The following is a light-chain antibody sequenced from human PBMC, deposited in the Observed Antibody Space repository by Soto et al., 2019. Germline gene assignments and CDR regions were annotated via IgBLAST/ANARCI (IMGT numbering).Light chain of an antibody. CDR2: AAS. CDR1: QSISSY. V-gene: IGKV1-39*01. CDR3: QQSYSTPIT. J-gene: IGKJ3*01. Sequence: DIQMTQSPSSLSASVGDRVTITCRASQSISSYFNWYQQKPEKAPKLLIYAASSLQSGVQSRCSGSGSRTDITLTISSLQPEYFATYYCQQSYSTPITFGPGTKVDIK.